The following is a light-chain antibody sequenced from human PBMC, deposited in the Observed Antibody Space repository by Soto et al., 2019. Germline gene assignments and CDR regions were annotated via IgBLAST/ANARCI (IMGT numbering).Light chain of an antibody. Sequence: EIVLTQSPGTLSLSPGEGATLSCRASQNVDSNYLAWYQQKPGQAPRIILFDASGRATGIPDRFSGSGSGTDFTLTISRLEPEDFAVYYCQQYGSLSWTFGQGTKVEIK. V-gene: IGKV3-20*01. CDR3: QQYGSLSWT. CDR1: QNVDSNY. J-gene: IGKJ1*01. CDR2: DAS.